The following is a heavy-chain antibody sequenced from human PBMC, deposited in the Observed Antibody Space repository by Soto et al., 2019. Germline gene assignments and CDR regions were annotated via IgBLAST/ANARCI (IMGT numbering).Heavy chain of an antibody. CDR1: GFTFSSYW. CDR3: ATSHYCSGGSCYSPQFDY. D-gene: IGHD2-15*01. V-gene: IGHV3-7*01. Sequence: GGSLRLSCAASGFTFSSYWMSWVRQAPGKGLEWVANIKQDGSEKYYVDSVKGRFTISRDNAKNSLYLQMNSLRAEDTAVYYCATSHYCSGGSCYSPQFDYWGQGTLVTVSS. CDR2: IKQDGSEK. J-gene: IGHJ4*02.